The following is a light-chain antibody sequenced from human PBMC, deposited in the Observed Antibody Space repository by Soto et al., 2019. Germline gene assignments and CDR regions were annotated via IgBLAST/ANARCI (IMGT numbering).Light chain of an antibody. V-gene: IGKV3-15*01. CDR3: QQYNNWPRT. J-gene: IGKJ1*01. CDR1: QSVNNN. Sequence: ERVMTQSPVTLSVSPGERATLSCRASQSVNNNVAWYQQKPGQAHRLLFYGASTRATGIPARFSGSGSGTEFTLTISSLQSEDFAVYYCQQYNNWPRTFGQGTKVEIK. CDR2: GAS.